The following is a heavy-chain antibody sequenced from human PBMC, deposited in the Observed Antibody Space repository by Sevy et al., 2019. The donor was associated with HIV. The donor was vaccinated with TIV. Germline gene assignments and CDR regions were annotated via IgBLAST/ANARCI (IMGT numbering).Heavy chain of an antibody. J-gene: IGHJ4*02. V-gene: IGHV3-7*01. D-gene: IGHD3-16*01. CDR1: GFRFTDYW. CDR3: AREVGGFNWRPYYFDS. CDR2: IKQDESEK. Sequence: QLGGSLRLSCAASGFRFTDYWMSWVRQTPGKGLEWVATIKQDESEKYYVDSVKGRFVISRDNGKTSVSLQMNGLRVEDTALYYCAREVGGFNWRPYYFDSWGQGTLVTVSS.